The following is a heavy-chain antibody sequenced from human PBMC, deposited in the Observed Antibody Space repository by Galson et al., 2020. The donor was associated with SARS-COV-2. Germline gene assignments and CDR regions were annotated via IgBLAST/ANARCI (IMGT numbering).Heavy chain of an antibody. J-gene: IGHJ4*02. Sequence: GGSLGLSCAASGFSLSNCAMNWVRQAPGKGLEWVSAISGWGGSTYYADSVKGRFTISKDNSKNTVYLQMNSLRAEDTGVYYCAKDYSGWPFYFDYWGQGTLVTGSS. CDR3: AKDYSGWPFYFDY. CDR1: GFSLSNCA. V-gene: IGHV3-23*01. CDR2: ISGWGGST. D-gene: IGHD6-19*01.